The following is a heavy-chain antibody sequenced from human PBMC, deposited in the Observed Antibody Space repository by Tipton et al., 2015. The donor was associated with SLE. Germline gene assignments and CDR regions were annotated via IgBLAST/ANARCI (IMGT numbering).Heavy chain of an antibody. Sequence: QLVQSGAEVKKPGASVKVSCKTSGYTFINYAFSWVRQAPGQGLEWMGWIGSSSGNTNYAQKFQGRVTMTTDTSTSTAYMELRSLRSDDTAVYYCASHPIGGGNSANAFDMWGQGTMVTVSS. D-gene: IGHD4-23*01. CDR2: IGSSSGNT. J-gene: IGHJ3*02. V-gene: IGHV1-18*01. CDR3: ASHPIGGGNSANAFDM. CDR1: GYTFINYA.